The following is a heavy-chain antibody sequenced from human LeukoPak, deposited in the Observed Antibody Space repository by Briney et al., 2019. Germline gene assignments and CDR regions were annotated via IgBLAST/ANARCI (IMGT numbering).Heavy chain of an antibody. J-gene: IGHJ4*02. CDR2: ISYNSDSI. V-gene: IGHV3-48*04. Sequence: DWVSYISYNSDSIYYADSVKGRFTVSTDDAKNSLYLQMNSLRAEDTAVYYCARILQYYFDYWGQGTLVTVSS. CDR3: ARILQYYFDY.